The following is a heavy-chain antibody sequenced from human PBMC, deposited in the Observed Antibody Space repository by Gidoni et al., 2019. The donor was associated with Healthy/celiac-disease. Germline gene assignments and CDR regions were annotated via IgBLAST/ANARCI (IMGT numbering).Heavy chain of an antibody. Sequence: QVQLQQWGAGLLQPSETLSLTCAVYGGSFIGYYWSWIRQPPVKGLEWMGEINHSGSTNYNPSLKKRVTISVDTSKNQFSLKLSSGTAADTAVYYCARSYSRGWYGVRYWGQGTLVTVSS. CDR1: GGSFIGYY. CDR2: INHSGST. CDR3: ARSYSRGWYGVRY. D-gene: IGHD6-19*01. V-gene: IGHV4-34*01. J-gene: IGHJ4*02.